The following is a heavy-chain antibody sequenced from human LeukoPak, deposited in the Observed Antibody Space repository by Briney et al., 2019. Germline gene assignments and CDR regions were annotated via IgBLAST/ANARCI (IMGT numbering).Heavy chain of an antibody. CDR2: ISTSRSYT. CDR1: GFTFSSYA. J-gene: IGHJ4*02. V-gene: IGHV3-21*06. Sequence: PGGSLRPSCAASGFTFSSYAMNWVRQAPGKGLEWVSSISTSRSYTFYADSAKGRFTISRDNAKNTLYLQMNSLRAEDTAVYYCAREMSTIQDLDYWGQGTLVTVSS. CDR3: AREMSTIQDLDY. D-gene: IGHD5-24*01.